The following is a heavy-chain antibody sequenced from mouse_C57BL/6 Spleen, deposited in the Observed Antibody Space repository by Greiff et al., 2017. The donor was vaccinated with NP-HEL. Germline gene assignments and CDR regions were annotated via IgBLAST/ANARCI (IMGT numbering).Heavy chain of an antibody. Sequence: EVQLQESGPGLVKPSQSLSLTCSVTGYSITSGYYWNWIRQFPGNKLEWMGYISYDGSNNYNPSLKNRISITRDTSKNQFFLKLNSVTTEDTATYYCAREGPRYFDYWGQGTTLTVSS. J-gene: IGHJ2*01. CDR2: ISYDGSN. D-gene: IGHD3-3*01. V-gene: IGHV3-6*01. CDR3: AREGPRYFDY. CDR1: GYSITSGYY.